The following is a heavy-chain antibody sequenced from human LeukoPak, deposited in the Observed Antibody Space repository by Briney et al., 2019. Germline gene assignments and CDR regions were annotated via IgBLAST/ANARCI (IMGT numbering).Heavy chain of an antibody. Sequence: GGSLRLSCAASGFTFSSYWMSWVRQAPGKGLEWVANIKQDGSEKYYADSVKGRFTISRDNAKNSLYLQMNSLRAEDTAVYYCASLRVYGSGSSPFDYWGQGTLVTVSS. CDR2: IKQDGSEK. CDR1: GFTFSSYW. V-gene: IGHV3-7*01. D-gene: IGHD3-10*01. J-gene: IGHJ4*02. CDR3: ASLRVYGSGSSPFDY.